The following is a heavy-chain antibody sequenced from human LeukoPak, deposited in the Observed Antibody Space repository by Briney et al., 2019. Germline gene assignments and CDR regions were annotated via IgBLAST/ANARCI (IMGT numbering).Heavy chain of an antibody. CDR1: GYTFTSFG. CDR2: ISAYNGNT. J-gene: IGHJ3*02. Sequence: ASVKVSCKASGYTFTSFGISWVRQAPGQGLEWMGWISAYNGNTNYAQKPQGRVTMTTDTSTSTAYMELRSLRSDDTAVYYCARVVYYDSPPDAFDIWGQGTMVTVSS. V-gene: IGHV1-18*01. CDR3: ARVVYYDSPPDAFDI. D-gene: IGHD3-22*01.